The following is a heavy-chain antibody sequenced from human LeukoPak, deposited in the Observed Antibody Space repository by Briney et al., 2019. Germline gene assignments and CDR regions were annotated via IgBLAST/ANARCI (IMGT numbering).Heavy chain of an antibody. CDR2: INTDGSST. J-gene: IGHJ3*02. CDR1: GFTFSSYW. CDR3: ARDWWPPALQRLEIVVERIPRGFDI. D-gene: IGHD3-22*01. V-gene: IGHV3-74*01. Sequence: GGSLRLSCAASGFTFSSYWMHWVRQAPGKGLVWVSRINTDGSSTSYADSVKGRFTISRDNAKNTLYLQMNSLRAEDTAVYYCARDWWPPALQRLEIVVERIPRGFDIWGQGTMVTVSS.